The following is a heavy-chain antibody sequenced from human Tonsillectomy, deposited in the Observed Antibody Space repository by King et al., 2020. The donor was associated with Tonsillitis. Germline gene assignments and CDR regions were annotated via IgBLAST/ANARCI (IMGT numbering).Heavy chain of an antibody. CDR2: VDPEDGET. J-gene: IGHJ5*02. Sequence: VQLVESGAEVKKPGGTVKISCKVSGYTFIDYYMHWVQQAPGNGLEWMGLVDPEDGETIYAEKFQGRITIKADTSTDTAYMELSSLRSEDTAVYYCASTLSNWFDPWGQGTLVTVSS. V-gene: IGHV1-69-2*01. CDR1: GYTFIDYY. CDR3: ASTLSNWFDP. D-gene: IGHD2/OR15-2a*01.